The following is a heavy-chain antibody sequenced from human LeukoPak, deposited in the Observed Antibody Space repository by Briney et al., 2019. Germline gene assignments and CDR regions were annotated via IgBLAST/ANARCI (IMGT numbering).Heavy chain of an antibody. Sequence: PGGSLRLSCAASGFTFSSYEMNWVRQAPGKGLEWVSYIRSSGSIIFYADSVKGRFTISRDNAKNSLYLEMNSLIAEDTAVYYCARVNDYGGNDDAFDIWGEGTMVTVSS. CDR3: ARVNDYGGNDDAFDI. CDR1: GFTFSSYE. D-gene: IGHD4-23*01. CDR2: IRSSGSII. J-gene: IGHJ3*02. V-gene: IGHV3-48*03.